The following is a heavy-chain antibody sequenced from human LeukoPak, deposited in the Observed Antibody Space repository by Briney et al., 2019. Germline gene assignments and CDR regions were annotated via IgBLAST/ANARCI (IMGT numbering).Heavy chain of an antibody. J-gene: IGHJ4*02. D-gene: IGHD6-19*01. CDR3: AGQEEVAGPSTRDY. CDR2: ISSSGMTI. CDR1: GFTFSSYE. Sequence: PGGSLRLSCAASGFTFSSYEMNWVRQAPGKGLEWFSYISSSGMTIYSAHSVKGRFTLSRDNAKNSLYLQMKSLRAADTGVYYSAGQEEVAGPSTRDYWGQGILVTVSS. V-gene: IGHV3-48*03.